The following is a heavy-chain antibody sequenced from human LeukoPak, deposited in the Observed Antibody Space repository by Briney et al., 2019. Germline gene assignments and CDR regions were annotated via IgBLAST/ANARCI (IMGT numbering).Heavy chain of an antibody. Sequence: SETLSLTCTVSGGSISSSGYYWGWIRQPPGKGLEWIGSIYYSGSTYYNPSLKSRVTISVDTSKNQFSLKLSSVTAADTAVYYCASFGGYCTNGVCSIFDYWGQGTLVTVSS. D-gene: IGHD2-8*01. CDR2: IYYSGST. J-gene: IGHJ4*02. CDR3: ASFGGYCTNGVCSIFDY. CDR1: GGSISSSGYY. V-gene: IGHV4-39*01.